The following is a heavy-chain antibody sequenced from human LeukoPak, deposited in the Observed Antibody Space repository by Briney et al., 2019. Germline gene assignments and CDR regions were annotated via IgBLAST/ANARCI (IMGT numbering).Heavy chain of an antibody. Sequence: GGSLRLSCAASGFTFSSYAISWVRQAPGKGLEWVSAISGSGGSTYYADSVKGRFTISRDNAKNSLYLQMNSLRDEDTAVYYCARDHNWGFDYWGQGTLVAVSS. CDR3: ARDHNWGFDY. CDR1: GFTFSSYA. CDR2: ISGSGGST. D-gene: IGHD7-27*01. V-gene: IGHV3-23*01. J-gene: IGHJ4*02.